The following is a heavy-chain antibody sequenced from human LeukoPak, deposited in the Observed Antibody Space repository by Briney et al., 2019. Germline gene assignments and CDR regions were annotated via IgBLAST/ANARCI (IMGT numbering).Heavy chain of an antibody. Sequence: SETLSLTCSVSGGSVTITNYYWGWIRQSPGKGLEWIGSIYHNGRTYYNPYLESRVTISVDTSKNQFSLKINSVTAADTAVYYCASKAEGYCSSTSCYFDYWGQGTLVTVSS. CDR2: IYHNGRT. J-gene: IGHJ4*02. CDR1: GGSVTITNYY. CDR3: ASKAEGYCSSTSCYFDY. V-gene: IGHV4-39*07. D-gene: IGHD2-2*01.